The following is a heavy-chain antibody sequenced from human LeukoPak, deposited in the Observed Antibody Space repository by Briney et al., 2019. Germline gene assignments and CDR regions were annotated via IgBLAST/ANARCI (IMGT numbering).Heavy chain of an antibody. V-gene: IGHV4-4*07. D-gene: IGHD3-22*01. CDR2: IYTSGST. J-gene: IGHJ6*03. CDR3: ARDLMDYYDSSGYYYYYYMDV. Sequence: PSETLSLTCTVSGGSISSYYWSWIRQPAGKGLEWIGRIYTSGSTNYNPSLKSRVTMSVDTSKNQFSLKLSSVTAADTAVYYCARDLMDYYDSSGYYYYYYMDVWGKGTTVTISS. CDR1: GGSISSYY.